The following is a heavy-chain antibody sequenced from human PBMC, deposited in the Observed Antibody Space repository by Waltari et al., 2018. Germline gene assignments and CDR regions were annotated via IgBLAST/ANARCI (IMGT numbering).Heavy chain of an antibody. Sequence: EVQLVESGGGLIQPGGSLRLSCAASGFIVSIHYMSWVRQAPGRGREWVALVYSGGSTYYADSVKGRFNISRDNSKNTLYLQMDSLSVEDTAVYYCARWQQWPVRAFDYWGQGTLVTVSS. CDR2: VYSGGST. J-gene: IGHJ4*02. D-gene: IGHD6-19*01. V-gene: IGHV3-53*01. CDR3: ARWQQWPVRAFDY. CDR1: GFIVSIHY.